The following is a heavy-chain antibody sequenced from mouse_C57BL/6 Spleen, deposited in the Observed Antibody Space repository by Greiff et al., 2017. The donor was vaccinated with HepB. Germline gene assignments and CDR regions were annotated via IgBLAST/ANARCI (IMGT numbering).Heavy chain of an antibody. Sequence: VKLVESGPGLVAPSQSLSITCTVSGFSLTSYGVHWVRQPPGKGLEWLVVIWSDGSTTYNSALKSRLSISKDNSKSQVFLKMNSLQTDDTAMYYCARHGGLLRGAMDYWGQGTSVTVSS. CDR3: ARHGGLLRGAMDY. CDR1: GFSLTSYG. CDR2: IWSDGST. J-gene: IGHJ4*01. D-gene: IGHD2-3*01. V-gene: IGHV2-6-1*01.